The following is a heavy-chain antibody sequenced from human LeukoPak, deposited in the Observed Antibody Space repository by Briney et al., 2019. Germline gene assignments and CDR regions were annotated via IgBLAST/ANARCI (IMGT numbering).Heavy chain of an antibody. CDR3: ATGEYQLLPQAYFDL. CDR1: GYTLTELS. D-gene: IGHD2-2*01. Sequence: ASVKVSCKVSGYTLTELSMHWVRQAPGKGLEWMGGFDPEDGETIYAQKFQGRVTMTEDTSTDTAYMELSSLRSEDTAVYYCATGEYQLLPQAYFDLWGRGTLVTVSS. J-gene: IGHJ2*01. V-gene: IGHV1-24*01. CDR2: FDPEDGET.